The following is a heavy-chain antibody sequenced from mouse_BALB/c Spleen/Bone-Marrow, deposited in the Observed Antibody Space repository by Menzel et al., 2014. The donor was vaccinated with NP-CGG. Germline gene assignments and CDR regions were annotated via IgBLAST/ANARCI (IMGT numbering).Heavy chain of an antibody. CDR1: GYTFTSYD. J-gene: IGHJ3*01. V-gene: IGHV1S56*01. CDR3: ARRVYYDYDGGAWFAY. D-gene: IGHD2-4*01. CDR2: IFPGDGST. Sequence: QVQLQQPGAELVKPGASVKLSCKASGYTFTSYDINRVRQRPEQGLEWIEWIFPGDGSTKYNEKFKGKATLTTDKSSSTAYMQLSRLTSEDSAVYFCARRVYYDYDGGAWFAYWGQGTLVTVSA.